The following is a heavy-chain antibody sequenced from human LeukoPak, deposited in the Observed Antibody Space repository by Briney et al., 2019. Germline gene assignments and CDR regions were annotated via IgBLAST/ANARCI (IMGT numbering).Heavy chain of an antibody. CDR3: ARMSGSRLPGY. V-gene: IGHV3-48*01. CDR1: GFTFSSHS. J-gene: IGHJ4*02. CDR2: ISSSSSAR. D-gene: IGHD3-3*01. Sequence: GGSLRLSCAASGFTFSSHSMNWVRQAPGKGLEWVSYISSSSSARYYADPVKGRFTISRDDARNSLYLQMNSLRAEDTAVYYCARMSGSRLPGYWGQGALVTVSS.